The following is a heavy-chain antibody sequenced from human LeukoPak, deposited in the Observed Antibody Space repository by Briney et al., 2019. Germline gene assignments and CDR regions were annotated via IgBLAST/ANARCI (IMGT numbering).Heavy chain of an antibody. CDR1: GFTFSSYG. D-gene: IGHD2-21*02. CDR2: IWYDGSNK. J-gene: IGHJ6*03. Sequence: PGGSLRLSCAASGFTFSSYGMHWVRQAPGKGLEWVAVIWYDGSNKYYADSVKGRFTISRDNSKSTLYLQMNSLRAEDTAVYYCAREVVTAIPSNYYYYMDVWGKGTTVTVSS. CDR3: AREVVTAIPSNYYYYMDV. V-gene: IGHV3-33*01.